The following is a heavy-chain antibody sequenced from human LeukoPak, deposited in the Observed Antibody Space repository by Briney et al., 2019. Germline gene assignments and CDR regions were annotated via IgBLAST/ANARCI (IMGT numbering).Heavy chain of an antibody. V-gene: IGHV3-7*05. Sequence: GGSLRLSCAASGFTFGSYWMSWVRQAPGKRLDWVATIKEDGSDKYYVDSVKGRFTISRDNVKNSVYLQMNSLRAEDTAVYYCGREKRRCSSTSCPLNAFDIWGQGTMVTVSS. CDR2: IKEDGSDK. CDR1: GFTFGSYW. CDR3: GREKRRCSSTSCPLNAFDI. D-gene: IGHD2-2*01. J-gene: IGHJ3*02.